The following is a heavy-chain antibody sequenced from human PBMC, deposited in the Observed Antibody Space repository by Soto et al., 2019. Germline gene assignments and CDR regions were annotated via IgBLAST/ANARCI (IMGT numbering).Heavy chain of an antibody. CDR2: ISACNGNT. D-gene: IGHD6-13*01. CDR3: AREYSSSWFTQEYYYYGMDV. V-gene: IGHV1-18*04. J-gene: IGHJ6*02. CDR1: GYTFTSYG. Sequence: ASVKVSCKASGYTFTSYGISWVRQAPGQGLEWMGWISACNGNTNYAQKLQGRVTMTTDTSTSTAYMELRSLRSDDTAVYYCAREYSSSWFTQEYYYYGMDVWGQGTTVTVSS.